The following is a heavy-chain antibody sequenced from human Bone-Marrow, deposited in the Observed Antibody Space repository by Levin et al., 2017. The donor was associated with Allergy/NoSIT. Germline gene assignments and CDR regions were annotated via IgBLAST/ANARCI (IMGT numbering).Heavy chain of an antibody. D-gene: IGHD1-26*01. CDR2: ISSHSTYI. CDR3: ARVGAEGALVQGWLDP. Sequence: GGSLRLSCKASGFILRDYFMTWIRQAPGQGLEWIGYISSHSTYITYAESVKGRFTISRDNSDNSLYLEMSGLRVEDTAVYYCARVGAEGALVQGWLDPWGQGTLVTVSS. V-gene: IGHV3-11*06. CDR1: GFILRDYF. J-gene: IGHJ5*02.